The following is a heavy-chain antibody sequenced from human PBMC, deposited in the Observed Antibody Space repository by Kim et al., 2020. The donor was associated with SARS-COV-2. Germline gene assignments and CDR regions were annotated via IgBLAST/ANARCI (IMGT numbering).Heavy chain of an antibody. CDR3: ARDSGYYESFPEAFDI. V-gene: IGHV3-48*03. Sequence: GGSLRLSCAASGFTITSHYMNWVRQAPGKGLEWVSYISRTGDSIFYADSVKGRFTISRDSAKNSLYLHMSGLRVEDTAIYYCARDSGYYESFPEAFDIWGQGTMVTLSS. D-gene: IGHD3-22*01. J-gene: IGHJ3*02. CDR2: ISRTGDSI. CDR1: GFTITSHY.